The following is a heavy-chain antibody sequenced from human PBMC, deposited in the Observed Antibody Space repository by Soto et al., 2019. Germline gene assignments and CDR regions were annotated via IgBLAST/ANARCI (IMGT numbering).Heavy chain of an antibody. J-gene: IGHJ5*02. V-gene: IGHV4-39*01. Sequence: QLQLLESGPGLVKASETLSLTCSVSGGSISTSRSYWAWIRQSPGKGLEWLANIFYSGSTFYNPSLASRVSVSVDTSKNEFSLKLRSVTAADTAVYYCARQPTTGDTDLWFDPWGQGTLVTVSS. CDR1: GGSISTSRSY. D-gene: IGHD2-21*01. CDR3: ARQPTTGDTDLWFDP. CDR2: IFYSGST.